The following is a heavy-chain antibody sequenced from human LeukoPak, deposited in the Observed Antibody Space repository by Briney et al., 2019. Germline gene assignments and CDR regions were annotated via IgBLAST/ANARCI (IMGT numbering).Heavy chain of an antibody. CDR3: ARVSQFPGISSDY. CDR1: GFIFSSHW. Sequence: GGSRRLSCAASGFIFSSHWMHWVRQAPGKGLVWVSHISSDGWSTSYADSVKGRFTASRDNAENTLYLQMNSLRAEDTAVYYCARVSQFPGISSDYWGQGSLVTVSS. D-gene: IGHD2-21*01. J-gene: IGHJ4*02. CDR2: ISSDGWST. V-gene: IGHV3-74*01.